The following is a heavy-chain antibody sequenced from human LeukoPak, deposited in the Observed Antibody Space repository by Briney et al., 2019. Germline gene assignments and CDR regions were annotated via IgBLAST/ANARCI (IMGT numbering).Heavy chain of an antibody. Sequence: SETLSLTCTVSGGSISSYYWSWIRQPPGKGLEWIGYIYYSGSTNYNPSLKSRVTISVDTSKNQFSLKLSSVTAADTAVYYCARSRHDYGDYPWGQGTLVTVSS. J-gene: IGHJ5*02. CDR2: IYYSGST. CDR1: GGSISSYY. V-gene: IGHV4-59*08. D-gene: IGHD4-17*01. CDR3: ARSRHDYGDYP.